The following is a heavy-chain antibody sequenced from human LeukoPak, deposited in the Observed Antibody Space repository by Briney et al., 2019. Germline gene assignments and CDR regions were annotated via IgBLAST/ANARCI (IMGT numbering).Heavy chain of an antibody. CDR2: ISAYNGNT. CDR1: GYTFTSYG. CDR3: ARVSSIVVVVAASDY. V-gene: IGHV1-18*01. D-gene: IGHD2-15*01. J-gene: IGHJ4*02. Sequence: ASVKVSCKASGYTFTSYGISWVRQAPGQGLEWMGWISAYNGNTNHAQKLQGRVTMTTDTSTSTAYMELRSLRSDDTAVYYCARVSSIVVVVAASDYWGQGTLVTVSS.